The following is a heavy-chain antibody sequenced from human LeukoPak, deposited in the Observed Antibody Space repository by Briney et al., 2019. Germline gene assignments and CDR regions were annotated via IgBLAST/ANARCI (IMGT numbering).Heavy chain of an antibody. V-gene: IGHV4-34*01. CDR2: INHSGST. CDR1: GGSFSGYY. Sequence: SETLSLTCAVYGGSFSGYYWSWIRQPPGKGLEWIGEINHSGSTNYNPSLKSRVTISVDTSKNQFSLKLSSVTAADTAVYYCARAVTIFGVIIHYYYGMDVWGQGTTVTVSS. D-gene: IGHD3-3*01. J-gene: IGHJ6*02. CDR3: ARAVTIFGVIIHYYYGMDV.